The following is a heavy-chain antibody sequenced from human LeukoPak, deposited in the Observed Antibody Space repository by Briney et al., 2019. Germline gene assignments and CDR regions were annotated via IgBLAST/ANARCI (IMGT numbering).Heavy chain of an antibody. D-gene: IGHD2-8*01. CDR1: GYSLSELS. CDR3: AAGGVYDLPDN. V-gene: IGHV1-24*01. CDR2: FDPENGEA. J-gene: IGHJ4*02. Sequence: ASVKVSCKVSGYSLSELSMHWVRQAPGKGLEWMGGFDPENGEAVYAQKFQGRVTMTDDTSTDTSYMELNSLKPEDTAVYYCAAGGVYDLPDNWGQGTLVTVSS.